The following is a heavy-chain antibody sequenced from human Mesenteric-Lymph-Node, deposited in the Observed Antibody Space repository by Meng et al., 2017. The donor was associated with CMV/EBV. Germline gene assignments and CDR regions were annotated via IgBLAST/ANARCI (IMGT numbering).Heavy chain of an antibody. V-gene: IGHV4-34*01. J-gene: IGHJ4*02. CDR2: INHSGST. CDR3: ARGTDYKDFDY. D-gene: IGHD4-11*01. Sequence: SETLSLTCAVYGGSFSGYYWSWIRQPPGRGLEWIGEINHSGSTNYNPSLKSRVTISVDTSKNQFSLKLSSVTAADTAVYYCARGTDYKDFDYWGQGTRVTVSS. CDR1: GGSFSGYY.